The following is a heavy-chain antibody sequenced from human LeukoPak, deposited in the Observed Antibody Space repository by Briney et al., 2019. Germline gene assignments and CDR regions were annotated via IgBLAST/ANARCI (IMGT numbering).Heavy chain of an antibody. V-gene: IGHV3-53*01. CDR2: LYRGSDT. J-gene: IGHJ2*01. CDR1: GFSVSLNY. Sequence: GGSLPLSCAASGFSVSLNYMNWVRQAPGKGLEWVSILYRGSDTYYADSVNGRFTISRDNSKNMLFLPMNDLSADDTAGSYCARVGDHFHWYRDLWGRGTLVSVSS. D-gene: IGHD3-10*01. CDR3: ARVGDHFHWYRDL.